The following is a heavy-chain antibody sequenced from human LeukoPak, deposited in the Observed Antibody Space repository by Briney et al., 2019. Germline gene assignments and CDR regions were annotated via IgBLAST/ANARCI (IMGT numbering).Heavy chain of an antibody. CDR2: IRYDGSNK. V-gene: IGHV3-30*02. J-gene: IGHJ5*02. D-gene: IGHD3-10*01. Sequence: PGGSLRLSCAASGFTFSSYGIHWVRQAPGKGLEWVAFIRYDGSNKYYADSVKGRFTISRDNSKNTLYLQMNSLRAEDTAVYYCARGLWFGEFHGWFDPWGQGTLVTVSS. CDR1: GFTFSSYG. CDR3: ARGLWFGEFHGWFDP.